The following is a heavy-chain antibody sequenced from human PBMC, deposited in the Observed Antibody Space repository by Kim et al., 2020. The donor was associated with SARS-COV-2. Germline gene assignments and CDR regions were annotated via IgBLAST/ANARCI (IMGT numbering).Heavy chain of an antibody. CDR1: GYTFTGYY. CDR2: INPNSGGT. D-gene: IGHD3-9*01. Sequence: ASVKVSCKASGYTFTGYYMHWVRQAPGQGLEWMGWINPNSGGTNYAQKFQGWVTMTRDTSISTAYMELSRLRSDDTAVYYCATSHYDILTGYPRSFDYWGQGTLVTVCS. V-gene: IGHV1-2*04. CDR3: ATSHYDILTGYPRSFDY. J-gene: IGHJ4*02.